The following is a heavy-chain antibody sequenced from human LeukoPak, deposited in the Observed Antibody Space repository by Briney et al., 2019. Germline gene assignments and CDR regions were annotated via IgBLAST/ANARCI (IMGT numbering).Heavy chain of an antibody. D-gene: IGHD3-10*01. Sequence: SETLSLTCTVSGVSISSYYWSWIRQPPGKGLEWIGSIHQSGSTYYNPSLKSRVTISVDTSKNQFSLKLTSVTAADTAVYYCARVGGGSGSSFDYWGQGTLVTVSS. V-gene: IGHV4-38-2*02. CDR3: ARVGGGSGSSFDY. CDR2: IHQSGST. CDR1: GVSISSYY. J-gene: IGHJ4*02.